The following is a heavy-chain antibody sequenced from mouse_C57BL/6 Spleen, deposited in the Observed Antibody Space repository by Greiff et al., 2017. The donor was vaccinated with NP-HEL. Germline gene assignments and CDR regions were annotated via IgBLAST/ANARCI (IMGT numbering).Heavy chain of an antibody. CDR2: ISYDGSN. V-gene: IGHV3-6*01. CDR1: GYSITSGYY. J-gene: IGHJ2*01. CDR3: ARDTHYFDY. Sequence: EVKLQESGPGLVKPSQSLSLTCSVTGYSITSGYYWNWIRQFPGNKLEWMGYISYDGSNNYNPSLKNRISITRETSKNQFFLKLNSVTTEDTATYYCARDTHYFDYWGQGTTLTVSS.